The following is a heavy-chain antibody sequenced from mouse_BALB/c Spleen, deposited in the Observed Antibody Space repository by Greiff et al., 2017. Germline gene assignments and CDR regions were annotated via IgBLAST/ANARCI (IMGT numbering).Heavy chain of an antibody. CDR1: GYSITSDYA. V-gene: IGHV3-2*02. J-gene: IGHJ1*01. D-gene: IGHD2-10*01. CDR3: ARGGTYYGNYGYFDV. Sequence: EVQGVESGPGLVKPSQSLSLTCTVTGYSITSDYAWNWIRQFPGNKLEWMGYISYSGSTCYNPSLKSRISITRDTSKNQFFLQLNSVTTEDTATYYCARGGTYYGNYGYFDVWGAGTTVTVSS. CDR2: ISYSGST.